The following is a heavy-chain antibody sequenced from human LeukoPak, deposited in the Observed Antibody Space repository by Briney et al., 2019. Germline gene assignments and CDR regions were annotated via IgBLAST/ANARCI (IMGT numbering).Heavy chain of an antibody. CDR2: IYYSGST. D-gene: IGHD3-22*01. CDR3: ARAFFSDSSGYYPYYYYYGMDV. Sequence: SETLSLTCTVSGGSISSYYRSWIRQPPGKGLEWIGYIYYSGSTNYNPSLKSRVTISVDTSKNQFSLKLSSVTAADTAVYYCARAFFSDSSGYYPYYYYYGMDVWGQGTTVTVSS. CDR1: GGSISSYY. V-gene: IGHV4-59*01. J-gene: IGHJ6*02.